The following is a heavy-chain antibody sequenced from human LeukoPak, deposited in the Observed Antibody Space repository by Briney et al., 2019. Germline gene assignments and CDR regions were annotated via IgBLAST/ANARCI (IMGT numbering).Heavy chain of an antibody. Sequence: PSETLSLTCTVSGYSISSGYYWGWIRQPPGKGLEWIGSIYYSGSTYYNPSLKSRVTISLDTSKNQFSLKLRSVTAADTAVYYCARQEYCGGDCFEDNWGQGTLVTVSS. CDR1: GYSISSGYY. CDR3: ARQEYCGGDCFEDN. V-gene: IGHV4-38-2*02. J-gene: IGHJ4*02. CDR2: IYYSGST. D-gene: IGHD2-21*02.